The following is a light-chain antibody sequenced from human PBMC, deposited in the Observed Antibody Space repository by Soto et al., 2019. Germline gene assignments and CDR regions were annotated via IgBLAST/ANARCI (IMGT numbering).Light chain of an antibody. CDR3: QQYGSSPRLT. Sequence: EIVLTQSPGTLSLSPGERATLSCRASQSVSSSYLAWYQQKPGQAPRLLIYGASSRATGIPDRFRGSGSGTDFTLTISSLQPEDFAVYYCQQYGSSPRLTFGGGTQVEIK. CDR2: GAS. V-gene: IGKV3-20*01. CDR1: QSVSSSY. J-gene: IGKJ4*01.